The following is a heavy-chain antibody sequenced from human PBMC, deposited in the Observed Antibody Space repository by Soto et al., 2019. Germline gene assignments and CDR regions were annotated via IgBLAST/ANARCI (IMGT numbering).Heavy chain of an antibody. CDR3: ARSGYSGYDWEFYYYYGMDV. V-gene: IGHV3-66*01. D-gene: IGHD5-12*01. CDR2: IYSGGST. Sequence: EVQLVESGGGLVKPGGSLRLSCAASGFTFSSNYMSWVRQAPGKGLEWVSVIYSGGSTYYADSVKGRFTISRDNSKNTLYLQMNSLRAEDTAVYYCARSGYSGYDWEFYYYYGMDVWGQGTTVTVSS. J-gene: IGHJ6*02. CDR1: GFTFSSNY.